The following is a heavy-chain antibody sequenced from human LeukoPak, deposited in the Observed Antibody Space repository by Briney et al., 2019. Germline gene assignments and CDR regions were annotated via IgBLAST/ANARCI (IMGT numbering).Heavy chain of an antibody. V-gene: IGHV4-34*01. J-gene: IGHJ4*02. CDR2: INHSGST. CDR1: GGSFSGYY. Sequence: SETLSLTCAVYGGSFSGYYWSWIRQPPGKGLEWIGEINHSGSTNYNPSLKSRVTISVDTSKNQFSLKLSSVTAADTAVYYCARGHCYGSGSSLAVWGQGTLVTVSS. D-gene: IGHD3-10*01. CDR3: ARGHCYGSGSSLAV.